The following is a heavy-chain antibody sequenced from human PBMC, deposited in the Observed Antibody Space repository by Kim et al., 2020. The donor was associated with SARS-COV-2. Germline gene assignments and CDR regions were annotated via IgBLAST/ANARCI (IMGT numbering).Heavy chain of an antibody. V-gene: IGHV1-18*01. CDR3: ARFPFHLQLIFFDY. CDR2: ISAYNGNI. CDR1: GYTFTSYG. J-gene: IGHJ4*02. Sequence: ASVKVSCKASGYTFTSYGISWVRQAPGQGLEWMGWISAYNGNINYAQKLQGRVTMATDTSTSTAYMELRSLRSDDTAVYYCARFPFHLQLIFFDYWGQGTLVTVSS. D-gene: IGHD2-2*01.